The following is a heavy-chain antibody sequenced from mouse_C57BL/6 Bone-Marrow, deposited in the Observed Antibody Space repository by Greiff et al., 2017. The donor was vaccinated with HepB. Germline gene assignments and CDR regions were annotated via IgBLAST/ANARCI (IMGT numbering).Heavy chain of an antibody. CDR1: GYSFTSYG. D-gene: IGHD6-1*01. Sequence: QVQLQQSGAELARPGASVKLSCKASGYSFTSYGISWVKQRTGQGLEWIGEIYPRSGNTYYNEKFKGKATLTADKSSSTAYMELRSLTSEDSAVYFCARSLPFCYYAMDYWGQGTSVTVSS. CDR2: IYPRSGNT. J-gene: IGHJ4*01. CDR3: ARSLPFCYYAMDY. V-gene: IGHV1-81*01.